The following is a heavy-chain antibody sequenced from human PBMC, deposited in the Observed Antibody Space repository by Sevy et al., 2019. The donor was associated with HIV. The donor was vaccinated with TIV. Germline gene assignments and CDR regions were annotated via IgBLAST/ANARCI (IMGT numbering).Heavy chain of an antibody. CDR3: AKQALSGSYYAGLVY. CDR1: GVTFSSYA. Sequence: GGSLRLSCAASGVTFSSYAMSWVRQAPGKGLEWVSAISGSGGSTYYADPVKGRFTISRDNSKNTLYLQMNSLRAEDTAVYYCAKQALSGSYYAGLVYWGQGTLVTVSS. CDR2: ISGSGGST. V-gene: IGHV3-23*01. J-gene: IGHJ4*02. D-gene: IGHD1-26*01.